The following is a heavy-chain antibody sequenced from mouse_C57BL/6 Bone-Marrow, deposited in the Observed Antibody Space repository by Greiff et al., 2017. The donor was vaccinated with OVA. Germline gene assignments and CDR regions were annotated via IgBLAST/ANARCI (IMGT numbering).Heavy chain of an antibody. CDR3: ARYYYGSSYFHPYFDY. D-gene: IGHD1-1*01. J-gene: IGHJ2*01. Sequence: QVQLKESGPGLVAPSQSLSITCTVSGFSLTSYGVDWVRQSPGKGLEWLGVIWGVGSTNYNSALNSRLSISKDNSKSQVFLKMNSLQTDDTAMYYCARYYYGSSYFHPYFDYWGQGTTLTVSS. CDR1: GFSLTSYG. V-gene: IGHV2-6*01. CDR2: IWGVGST.